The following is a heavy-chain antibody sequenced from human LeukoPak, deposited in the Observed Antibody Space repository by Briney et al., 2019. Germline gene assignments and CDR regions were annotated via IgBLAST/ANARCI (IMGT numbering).Heavy chain of an antibody. CDR2: IKSKTDGGTT. CDR3: TTGEAAASYYYGMDV. Sequence: SGGSLRLSCAASGFTFSNAWMNWVRQAPGKGLEWVGRIKSKTDGGTTDYAAPVKGRFTISRDDSKNTLYLQMNSLKTEDTAVYYCTTGEAAASYYYGMDVWGQGTTVTVSS. CDR1: GFTFSNAW. J-gene: IGHJ6*02. D-gene: IGHD6-13*01. V-gene: IGHV3-15*07.